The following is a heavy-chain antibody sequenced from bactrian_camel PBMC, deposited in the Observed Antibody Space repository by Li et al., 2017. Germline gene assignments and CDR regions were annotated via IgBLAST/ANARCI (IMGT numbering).Heavy chain of an antibody. CDR3: AAHRGWNCRMLGARWYQVARPDY. Sequence: VQLVESGGGLVQPGGSLRLSCTVSGFSSSYIGWLRQAPGKELEGVASIDSDGRTTYTDSAKGRFTISKGNAKNTLYLQMNSLKPEDTAIYYCAAHRGWNCRMLGARWYQVARPDYWGQGTQVTVS. J-gene: IGHJ4*01. D-gene: IGHD7*01. V-gene: IGHV3S10*01. CDR1: GFSSSY. CDR2: IDSDGRT.